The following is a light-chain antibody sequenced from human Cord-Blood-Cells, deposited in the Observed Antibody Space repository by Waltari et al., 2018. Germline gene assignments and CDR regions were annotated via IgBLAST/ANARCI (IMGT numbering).Light chain of an antibody. V-gene: IGKV3-15*01. J-gene: IGKJ1*01. Sequence: PATLSVSPGERATLSCRASQSVSSNLAWYQHKPGQAPRLLIYGASTRATGIPARFSGSGSGTEFTLTISSLQSEDFAVYYCQQYNNWPPWTFGQGTKVEIK. CDR1: QSVSSN. CDR3: QQYNNWPPWT. CDR2: GAS.